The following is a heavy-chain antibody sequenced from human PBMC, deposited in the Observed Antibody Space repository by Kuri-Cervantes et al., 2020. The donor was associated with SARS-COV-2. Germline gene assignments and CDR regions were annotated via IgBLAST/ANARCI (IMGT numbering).Heavy chain of an antibody. CDR3: TRESEKRVSKSFDS. Sequence: LSLTCAASGFTFSSYAMSWVRQAPGKGLEWVSAISGSGGSTYYADSVKGRFTISRDNAKNSVYLQMSSLRAGDTALYYCTRESEKRVSKSFDSWGQGTLVTVSS. CDR2: ISGSGGST. D-gene: IGHD1-14*01. J-gene: IGHJ4*02. V-gene: IGHV3-23*01. CDR1: GFTFSSYA.